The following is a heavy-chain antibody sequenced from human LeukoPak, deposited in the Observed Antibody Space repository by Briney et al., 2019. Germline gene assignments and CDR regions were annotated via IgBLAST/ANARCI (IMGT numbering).Heavy chain of an antibody. D-gene: IGHD3-3*01. J-gene: IGHJ4*02. Sequence: GGSLRLSCAASGFTFSSYAMHWVRQAPGMGLEYVSAISSNGGSTYYANSVKGRFTISRDNSKNTLYLQMGSLRAEDMAVYYCARGVTIFGVVTALNYWGQGTLVTVSS. V-gene: IGHV3-64*01. CDR1: GFTFSSYA. CDR3: ARGVTIFGVVTALNY. CDR2: ISSNGGST.